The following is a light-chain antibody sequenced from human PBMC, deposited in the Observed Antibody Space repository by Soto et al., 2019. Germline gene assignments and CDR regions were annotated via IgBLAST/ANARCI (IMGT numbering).Light chain of an antibody. J-gene: IGLJ1*01. V-gene: IGLV2-14*01. Sequence: QSALTQPASVSGSPGQSITISCTGTITDIGAYNYVSWYQQHPGKAPKLLIYGVSRRPSGVSNRFSGSKSGNAAYLTISGRQADDEAEYFCSAYTSSITPYVFGTGTKLTF. CDR1: ITDIGAYNY. CDR2: GVS. CDR3: SAYTSSITPYV.